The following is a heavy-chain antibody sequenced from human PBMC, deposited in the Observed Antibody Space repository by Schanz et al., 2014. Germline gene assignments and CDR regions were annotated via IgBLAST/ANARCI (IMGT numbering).Heavy chain of an antibody. CDR3: ARGLGDERWLDLNEAFDI. D-gene: IGHD6-19*01. J-gene: IGHJ3*02. CDR1: GYSFTTYD. CDR2: MNPTTGNR. Sequence: QVQLVQSGAEVKKPGASVRVSCKASGYSFTTYDVNWVRQATGQGLEWMGWMNPTTGNRGYAQNFQGRLTVTRDTSTSTVNMELSSLRSEDTAVYYCARGLGDERWLDLNEAFDIWGQGTIVTVSS. V-gene: IGHV1-8*01.